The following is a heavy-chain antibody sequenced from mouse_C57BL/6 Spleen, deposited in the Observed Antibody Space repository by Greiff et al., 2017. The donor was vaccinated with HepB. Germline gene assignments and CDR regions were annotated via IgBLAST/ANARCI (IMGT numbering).Heavy chain of an antibody. CDR3: AREGSDYGSSFDY. CDR1: GFTFSSYA. J-gene: IGHJ2*01. Sequence: EVQLVESGGGLVKPGGSLKLSCAASGFTFSSYAMSWVRQTPEKRLEWVATISDGGSYTYYPDNVKGRFTISRDNAKNNLYLQMSHLKSEDTAMYYCAREGSDYGSSFDYWGQGTTLTVSS. D-gene: IGHD1-1*01. V-gene: IGHV5-4*01. CDR2: ISDGGSYT.